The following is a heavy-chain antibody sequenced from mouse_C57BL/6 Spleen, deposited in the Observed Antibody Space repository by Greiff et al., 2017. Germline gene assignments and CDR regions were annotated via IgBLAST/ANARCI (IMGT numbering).Heavy chain of an antibody. CDR3: ARPRDYDYFDY. V-gene: IGHV5-17*01. CDR2: ISSGSSTI. Sequence: VQLKESGGGLVKPGGSLKLSCAASGFTFSDYGMHWVRQAPEKGLEWVAYISSGSSTINYADTVKGRFTISRDNAKNTLFLQMTSLRSEDTAMYYCARPRDYDYFDYWGQGTTLTVSS. D-gene: IGHD2-4*01. J-gene: IGHJ2*01. CDR1: GFTFSDYG.